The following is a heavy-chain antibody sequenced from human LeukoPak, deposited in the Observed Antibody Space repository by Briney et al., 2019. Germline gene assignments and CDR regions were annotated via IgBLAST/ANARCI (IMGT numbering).Heavy chain of an antibody. Sequence: PSETLSLTCTVSGGSISSYYWSWIRRPPGKGLEWIGYIFYSGSTKYNPSLKSRVTISVDTSKNQFSLKLSSVSAADTAMYYCARGPKFDIWGQGTMVTVSS. V-gene: IGHV4-59*01. J-gene: IGHJ3*02. CDR2: IFYSGST. CDR3: ARGPKFDI. CDR1: GGSISSYY.